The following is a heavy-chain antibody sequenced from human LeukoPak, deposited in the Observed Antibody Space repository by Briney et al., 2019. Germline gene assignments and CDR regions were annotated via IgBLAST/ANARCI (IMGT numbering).Heavy chain of an antibody. V-gene: IGHV3-48*03. J-gene: IGHJ6*04. CDR1: GLTFSSYA. Sequence: PGGSLRLSCEASGLTFSSYAMHWVRQAPGKGLEWVSYISSSGSTIYYADSVKGRFTISRDNAKNSLYLQMNSLRAEDTAVYYCAELGITMIGGVWGKGTTVTISS. D-gene: IGHD3-10*02. CDR2: ISSSGSTI. CDR3: AELGITMIGGV.